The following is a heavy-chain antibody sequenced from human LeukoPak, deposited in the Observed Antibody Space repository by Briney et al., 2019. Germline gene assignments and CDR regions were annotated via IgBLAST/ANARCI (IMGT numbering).Heavy chain of an antibody. CDR1: RFTFSSYG. CDR2: ISSSGSTI. J-gene: IGHJ6*03. V-gene: IGHV3-48*04. CDR3: ARDPREYYMDV. D-gene: IGHD1-26*01. Sequence: GGSLRLSCAASRFTFSSYGMHWVRQAPGKGLEWVSYISSSGSTIYYADSVKGRFTISRDNAKNSLYLQMNSLRAEDTAVYYCARDPREYYMDVWGKGTTVTVSS.